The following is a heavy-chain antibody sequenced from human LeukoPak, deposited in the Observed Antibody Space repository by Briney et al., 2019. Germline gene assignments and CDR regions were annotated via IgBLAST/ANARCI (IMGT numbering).Heavy chain of an antibody. J-gene: IGHJ6*04. CDR1: GFSFSNYA. D-gene: IGHD2-2*01. Sequence: PGGSLRLSCAASGFSFSNYAMHWVRQAPGKGLEWVAVTSYDGSNKYYADSVKGRFTVSRDSSKNMLYLQMNSLRAEDTAVYYCAKDLRVGVVPAASGMDVWGKGTTVTVSS. CDR2: TSYDGSNK. CDR3: AKDLRVGVVPAASGMDV. V-gene: IGHV3-30-3*01.